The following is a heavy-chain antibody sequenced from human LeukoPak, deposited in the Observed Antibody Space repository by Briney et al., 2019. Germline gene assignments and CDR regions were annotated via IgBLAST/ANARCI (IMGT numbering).Heavy chain of an antibody. D-gene: IGHD6-25*01. CDR3: ATDVTGSEDR. CDR2: MHTDGRTT. V-gene: IGHV3-74*01. J-gene: IGHJ5*02. CDR1: GFPFGNFW. Sequence: GGSLRLSCVVSGFPFGNFWMHWVRQVPGKGLVWVARMHTDGRTTDYADSVKGRFTISRDNSRNTLYLQMRSLRADDTALYYCATDVTGSEDRWGQGTLVTVSS.